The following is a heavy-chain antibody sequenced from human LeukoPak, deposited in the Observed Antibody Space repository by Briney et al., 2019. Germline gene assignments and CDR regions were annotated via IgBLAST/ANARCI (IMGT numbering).Heavy chain of an antibody. CDR3: AKDSSYTTRLFDY. CDR1: GFTFSSYG. D-gene: IGHD1-1*01. V-gene: IGHV3-23*01. J-gene: IGHJ4*02. Sequence: GGSLRLSCAASGFTFSSYGMSWVRQAPGKGLEWVSAISGSGGSTYYADSVKGRFTISRDNSKKTLYLQMNSLRAEDTAVYYCAKDSSYTTRLFDYWGQGTLVTVSS. CDR2: ISGSGGST.